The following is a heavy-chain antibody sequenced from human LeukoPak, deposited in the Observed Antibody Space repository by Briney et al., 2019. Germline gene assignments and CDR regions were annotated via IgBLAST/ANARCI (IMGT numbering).Heavy chain of an antibody. CDR3: ARGRGRTTTPYYFDS. CDR2: ISYDGSNK. Sequence: GGSLRLSCAASGFKFSSYAMHWVRQAPGKGLEWVAVISYDGSNKYDADSVKGRFTISRDNSKNTLYLEMKSLRAEDTAVYYCARGRGRTTTPYYFDSWGQGALVTVSS. J-gene: IGHJ4*02. V-gene: IGHV3-30*04. D-gene: IGHD1-26*01. CDR1: GFKFSSYA.